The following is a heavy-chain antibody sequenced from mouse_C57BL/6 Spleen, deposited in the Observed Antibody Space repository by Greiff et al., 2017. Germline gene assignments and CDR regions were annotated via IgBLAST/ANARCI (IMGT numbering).Heavy chain of an antibody. CDR3: AETAHARGDAMDY. D-gene: IGHD3-2*02. V-gene: IGHV1-82*01. CDR2: IYPGDGDT. J-gene: IGHJ4*01. Sequence: QVQLKQSGPELVKPGASVKISCKASGYAFSSSWMNWVKQRPGKGLEWIGRIYPGDGDTNYNGKFKGTATLTADKTSSTDYMQHSRLTSEDSAVYFCAETAHARGDAMDYWGQGTSVTVAS. CDR1: GYAFSSSW.